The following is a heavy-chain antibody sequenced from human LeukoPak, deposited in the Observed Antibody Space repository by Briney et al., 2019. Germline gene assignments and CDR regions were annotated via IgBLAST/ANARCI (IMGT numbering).Heavy chain of an antibody. CDR3: ARGYPLSTTAAGTYFQH. D-gene: IGHD6-13*01. CDR1: GYTFSGYY. Sequence: ASVKVSCKASGYTFSGYYMHWVRQAPVQGREWMGCISPNSGGTNYAQKFQGRVTMTRDTSISTAYMELSRLRSDDTAVYYCARGYPLSTTAAGTYFQHWGQGTLVTVSS. CDR2: ISPNSGGT. J-gene: IGHJ1*01. V-gene: IGHV1-2*02.